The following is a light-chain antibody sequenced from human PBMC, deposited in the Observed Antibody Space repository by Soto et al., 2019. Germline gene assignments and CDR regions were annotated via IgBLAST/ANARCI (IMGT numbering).Light chain of an antibody. Sequence: DIQMTQSPSSLSASVGDRVTITCRASQGISSYLNWYQQKPGKAAKLLIYTSSRLQSGVPSRFVGSRSRTDFTLAISNIQADDFATYYCQQTFNSFTFGQGTRLDIK. CDR3: QQTFNSFT. V-gene: IGKV1-39*01. CDR2: TSS. CDR1: QGISSY. J-gene: IGKJ5*01.